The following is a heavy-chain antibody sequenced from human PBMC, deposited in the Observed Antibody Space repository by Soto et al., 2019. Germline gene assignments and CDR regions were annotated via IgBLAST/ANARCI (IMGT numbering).Heavy chain of an antibody. Sequence: QVQLVQSGAEVKKPGASVKVSCKASGYTFTGYYMHWVRQAPGQGLEWMGWINPNSGGTNYAQKFQGRVTMTRDTYISTAYMELSRLRSDDTAVDYFSRSITPKSEYFQHWGKGTLVTVST. CDR3: SRSITPKSEYFQH. D-gene: IGHD1-20*01. CDR2: INPNSGGT. J-gene: IGHJ1*01. CDR1: GYTFTGYY. V-gene: IGHV1-2*02.